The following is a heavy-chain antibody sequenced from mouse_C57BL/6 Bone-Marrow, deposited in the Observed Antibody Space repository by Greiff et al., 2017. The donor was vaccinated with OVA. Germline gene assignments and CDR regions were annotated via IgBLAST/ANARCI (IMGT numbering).Heavy chain of an antibody. V-gene: IGHV2-9-1*01. Sequence: VQRVESGPGLVAPSQSLSITCTVSGFSLTSYAISWVRQPPGKGLAWLGVIWPGGGTNYNSALKSRLSISKDNSKSQVFLKMNSLQTDDTARYYCARKGGLPHYYAMDYWGQGTSVTVSS. J-gene: IGHJ4*01. CDR1: GFSLTSYA. CDR2: IWPGGGT. CDR3: ARKGGLPHYYAMDY.